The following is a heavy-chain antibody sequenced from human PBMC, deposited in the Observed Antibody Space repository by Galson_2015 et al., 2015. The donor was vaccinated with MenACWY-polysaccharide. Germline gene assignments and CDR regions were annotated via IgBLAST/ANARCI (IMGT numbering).Heavy chain of an antibody. V-gene: IGHV2-5*02. Sequence: PALVKPTQTLTLTCTFSGFSLITTGVGVNWIRQPPGKALEWLAVIYWDGDNRYSPSLRSRLTVTKDTSKNQVVLTMTNMDLVDAATYYCAHVMITFGGVIGDDAFDVWGPGTMVTVSS. CDR2: IYWDGDN. CDR1: GFSLITTGVG. CDR3: AHVMITFGGVIGDDAFDV. D-gene: IGHD3-16*01. J-gene: IGHJ3*01.